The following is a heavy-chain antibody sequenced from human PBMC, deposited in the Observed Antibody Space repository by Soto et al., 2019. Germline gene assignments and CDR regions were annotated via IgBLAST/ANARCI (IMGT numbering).Heavy chain of an antibody. CDR3: ARRTPRGAKGPQYGMDV. D-gene: IGHD3-10*01. V-gene: IGHV4-30-4*01. J-gene: IGHJ6*02. Sequence: PSETLSLTCTVSGGSISSGDYYWSWIRQPPGKGLEWLGYIFYTGSTNYNPSLKSRVTISVDTSKNQFSLKLSSVTAADTAVYYCARRTPRGAKGPQYGMDVWGQGTTVTVSS. CDR1: GGSISSGDYY. CDR2: IFYTGST.